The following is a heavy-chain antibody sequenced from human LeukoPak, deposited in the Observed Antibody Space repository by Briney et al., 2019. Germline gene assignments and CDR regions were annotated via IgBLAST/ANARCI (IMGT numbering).Heavy chain of an antibody. V-gene: IGHV1-69*04. J-gene: IGHJ5*02. CDR3: ARGAPAYCGGDCYWFDP. CDR2: IIPILGIA. CDR1: GGTFSSYA. D-gene: IGHD2-21*02. Sequence: ASVKVSCKASGGTFSSYAISWVRQAPGQGLEWMGRIIPILGIANYAQKFQGRVTITADKSTSTAYMELSSLRSEDTAVYYCARGAPAYCGGDCYWFDPWGQGTLVTVSS.